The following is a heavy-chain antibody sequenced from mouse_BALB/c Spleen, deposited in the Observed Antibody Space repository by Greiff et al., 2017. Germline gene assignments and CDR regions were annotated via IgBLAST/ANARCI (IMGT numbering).Heavy chain of an antibody. J-gene: IGHJ2*01. CDR2: ISSGSSTI. CDR3: ARSYYRYDGADY. V-gene: IGHV5-17*02. CDR1: GFTFSSFG. D-gene: IGHD2-14*01. Sequence: EVKLMESGGGLVQPGGSRKLSCAASGFTFSSFGMHWVRQAPEKGLEWVAYISSGSSTIYYADTVKGRFTISRDNPKNTLFLQMTSLRSEDTAMYYCARSYYRYDGADYWGQGTTLTVSS.